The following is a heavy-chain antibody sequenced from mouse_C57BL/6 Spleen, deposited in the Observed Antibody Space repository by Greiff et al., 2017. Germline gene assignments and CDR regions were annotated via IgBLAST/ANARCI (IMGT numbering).Heavy chain of an antibody. D-gene: IGHD2-4*01. CDR1: GYTFTSYW. V-gene: IGHV1-52*01. Sequence: VQLQQPGAELVRPGSSVKLSCKASGYTFTSYWMHWVKQRPIQGLEWIGNIDPSDSETHYNQKFKDKATLTVDKSSSTAYMQLSSLTSEDSAVYYCARGIYYDYSYYFDYWGQGTTLTVSS. J-gene: IGHJ2*01. CDR3: ARGIYYDYSYYFDY. CDR2: IDPSDSET.